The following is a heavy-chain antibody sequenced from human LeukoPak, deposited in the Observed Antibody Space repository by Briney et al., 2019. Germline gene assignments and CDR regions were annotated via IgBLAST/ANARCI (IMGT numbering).Heavy chain of an antibody. D-gene: IGHD5-12*01. J-gene: IGHJ6*03. CDR3: ARSGVARHYMDV. V-gene: IGHV4-59*01. CDR2: VYYSGST. CDR1: GGSISSYY. Sequence: SETLSLTCTVSGGSISSYYWNWIRQPPGKGLEWIGFVYYSGSTTYNRSLKSRVTISVDTSKNQFSLKLGSVTAADTAVYYCARSGVARHYMDVWGKGTTVTVSS.